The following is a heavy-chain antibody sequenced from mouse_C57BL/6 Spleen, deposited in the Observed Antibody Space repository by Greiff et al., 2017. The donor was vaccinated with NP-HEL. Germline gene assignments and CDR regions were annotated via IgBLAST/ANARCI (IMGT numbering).Heavy chain of an antibody. D-gene: IGHD1-1*01. V-gene: IGHV1-55*01. CDR3: ARATVVATGFDY. CDR1: GYTFTSYW. CDR2: IYPGSGST. J-gene: IGHJ2*01. Sequence: VQLQQPGAELVKPGASVKMSCKASGYTFTSYWITWVKQRPGQGLEWIGDIYPGSGSTNYNEKFKSKATLTVDTSSSTAYMQLSSLTSADSAVYYSARATVVATGFDYWGQGTTLTVSS.